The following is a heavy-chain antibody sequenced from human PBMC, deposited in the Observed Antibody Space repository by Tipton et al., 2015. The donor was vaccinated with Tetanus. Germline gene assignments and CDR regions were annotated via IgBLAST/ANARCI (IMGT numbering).Heavy chain of an antibody. CDR3: ARQKGY. CDR2: IYPGDSST. CDR1: GYTFTNAW. Sequence: VQLVQSGAEVKKPGESLKISCQASGYTFTNAWIGWVRQMPGKGLEWMGVIYPGDSSTIYSPSLQGLVTISVDKSINTTYLRWTSLKASDSAMYYCARQKGYWGQGTLVTVSS. J-gene: IGHJ4*02. V-gene: IGHV5-51*01.